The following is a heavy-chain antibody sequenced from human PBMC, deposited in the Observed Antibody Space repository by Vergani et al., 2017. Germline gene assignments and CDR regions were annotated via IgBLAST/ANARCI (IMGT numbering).Heavy chain of an antibody. J-gene: IGHJ4*02. Sequence: QVQLKESGPGLVKPSETLSLTCTVSNFFISSNAYYWGWIRQAPGRGLEWIGSLHHNGATSHNPSLRSRVTVSVDESRNLFSLRLNSVTAADTAVYYCATIGYRRWGYYFDYWGQGILVTVSS. V-gene: IGHV4-38-2*02. CDR2: LHHNGAT. CDR1: NFFISSNAYY. CDR3: ATIGYRRWGYYFDY. D-gene: IGHD2-2*02.